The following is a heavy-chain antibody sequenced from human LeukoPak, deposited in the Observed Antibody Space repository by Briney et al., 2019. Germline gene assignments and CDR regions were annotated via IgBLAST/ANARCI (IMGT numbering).Heavy chain of an antibody. CDR3: AKDLGSMIVEGHYYYYYYMDV. D-gene: IGHD3-22*01. CDR1: GFTFSSYG. CDR2: ISGSGGST. V-gene: IGHV3-23*01. Sequence: GGSLRLSCAASGFTFSSYGMSWVRQAPGKGLEWVSAISGSGGSTYYADSVKGRFTISRDNSKNTLYLQMNSLRAEDTAVYYCAKDLGSMIVEGHYYYYYYMDVWGKGTTVTISS. J-gene: IGHJ6*03.